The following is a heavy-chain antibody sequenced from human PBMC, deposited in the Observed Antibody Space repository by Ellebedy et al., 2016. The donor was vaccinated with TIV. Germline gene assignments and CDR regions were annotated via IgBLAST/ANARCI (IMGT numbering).Heavy chain of an antibody. Sequence: PGGSLRLSCAASGFTFRDSLMTWVRQVPGKGLEWVANINQDASRKYHLDSVKGRFTGSRDNAKHALYRQMNSLRAEDTAVSYCSSWKYWGQGPLVTVSS. CDR2: INQDASRK. CDR1: GFTFRDSL. J-gene: IGHJ4*02. D-gene: IGHD1-1*01. V-gene: IGHV3-7*01. CDR3: SSWKY.